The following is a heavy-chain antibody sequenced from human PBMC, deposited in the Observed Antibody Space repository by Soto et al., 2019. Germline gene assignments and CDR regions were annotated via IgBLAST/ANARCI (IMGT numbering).Heavy chain of an antibody. V-gene: IGHV3-15*07. J-gene: IGHJ4*02. Sequence: RGSLRLSCAASGFTFSNVWMNWVRQAPGKGPEWVGRIKSKTDGGTVEYAAPVKDRFTISRDDSENTLYLQMNSLKTEDTAVYYCSHGYYQYFESWGQGTLVTVSS. CDR3: SHGYYQYFES. CDR2: IKSKTDGGTV. D-gene: IGHD5-18*01. CDR1: GFTFSNVW.